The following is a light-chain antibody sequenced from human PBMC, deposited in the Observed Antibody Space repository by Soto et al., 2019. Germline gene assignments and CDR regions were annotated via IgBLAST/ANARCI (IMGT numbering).Light chain of an antibody. CDR2: GNR. J-gene: IGLJ3*02. CDR1: SSNSGAGYD. V-gene: IGLV1-40*01. Sequence: QSVLTQPPSVSGAPGQRVTISCTGSSSNSGAGYDVHWYQKAPGTAPKLLIYGNRNRPSGVPDRFSGSKSGTSASLAITGLQVEDEASYYCQSYDSSLGAYVVFGGGTKLTVL. CDR3: QSYDSSLGAYVV.